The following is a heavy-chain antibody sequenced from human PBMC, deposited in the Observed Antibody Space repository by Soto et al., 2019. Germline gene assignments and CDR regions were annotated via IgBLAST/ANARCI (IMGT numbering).Heavy chain of an antibody. CDR1: GFTFDDYT. D-gene: IGHD1-1*01. J-gene: IGHJ4*02. CDR3: VKNSVNFAYNAHSPYDF. CDR2: ITWNSASI. V-gene: IGHV3-9*01. Sequence: EVQLVESGGGLVQPGMSLSLSCTASGFTFDDYTMHWVRQAPGKGLEWVAHITWNSASIDYADSVKGRFSISRDNPKSSWYMQAHSLRTEDTALYESVKNSVNFAYNAHSPYDFWGQVTLFTLS.